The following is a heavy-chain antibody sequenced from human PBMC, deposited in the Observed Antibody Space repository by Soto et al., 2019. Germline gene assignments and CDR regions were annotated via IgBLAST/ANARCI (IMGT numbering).Heavy chain of an antibody. CDR3: ARSYLRRRIVVVVAAPLSNWFDP. D-gene: IGHD2-15*01. Sequence: SETLSLTCTVSGGSISSYYWSWIRQPPGKGLEWIGEINHSGSTNYNPSLKSRVTISVDTSKNQFSLKLSSVTAADTAVYYCARSYLRRRIVVVVAAPLSNWFDPWGQGTLVTVSS. J-gene: IGHJ5*02. CDR1: GGSISSYY. CDR2: INHSGST. V-gene: IGHV4-34*01.